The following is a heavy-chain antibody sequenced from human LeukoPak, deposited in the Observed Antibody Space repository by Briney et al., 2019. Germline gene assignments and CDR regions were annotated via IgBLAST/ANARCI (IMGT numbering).Heavy chain of an antibody. J-gene: IGHJ1*01. D-gene: IGHD3-22*01. CDR1: GGSISSSSYY. CDR2: IYYSGST. V-gene: IGHV4-61*05. Sequence: SETLSLTCTVSGGSISSSSYYWGWLRQPPGKGLEWIGYIYYSGSTNYNPSLKSRVTISVDTSKNRFSLKLSSVTAADTAVYYCARGVSYYDSSGYYNEYFQHWGQGTLVTVSS. CDR3: ARGVSYYDSSGYYNEYFQH.